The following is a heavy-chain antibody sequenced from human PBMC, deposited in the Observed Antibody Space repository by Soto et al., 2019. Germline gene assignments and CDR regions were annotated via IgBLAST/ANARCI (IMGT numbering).Heavy chain of an antibody. V-gene: IGHV3-21*06. J-gene: IGHJ4*02. Sequence: EVQLVESGGGLARPGGSLRLSCTVLGFTLTNENMNWFRQPPGKGLEWVSSISSRSTFINYADSVKGRFTISRDNDKGLVYLQMNSLRAEDTAVYYCARDPPLSMIVVVGVDDFWGQGTLVTVSS. CDR2: ISSRSTFI. CDR3: ARDPPLSMIVVVGVDDF. CDR1: GFTLTNEN. D-gene: IGHD3-22*01.